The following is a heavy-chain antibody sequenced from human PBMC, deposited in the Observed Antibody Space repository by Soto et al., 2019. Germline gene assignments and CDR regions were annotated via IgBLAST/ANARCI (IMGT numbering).Heavy chain of an antibody. CDR1: GGSFSGYY. V-gene: IGHV4-34*01. D-gene: IGHD3-22*01. J-gene: IGHJ6*02. CDR3: ARGGWRGIPMIVRPGGMDV. Sequence: SETLSLTCAVYGGSFSGYYWSWIRQPPGKGLEWIGEINHSGSTNYNPSLKSRVTISVDTSKNQFSLKLSSVTAADTAVYYCARGGWRGIPMIVRPGGMDVWGQGTTVTVSS. CDR2: INHSGST.